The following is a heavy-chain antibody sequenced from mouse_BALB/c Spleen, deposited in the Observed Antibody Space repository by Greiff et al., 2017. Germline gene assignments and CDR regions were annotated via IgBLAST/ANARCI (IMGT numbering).Heavy chain of an antibody. V-gene: IGHV3-8*02. Sequence: EVQLQQSGPSLVKPSQTLSLTCSVTGDSITSGYWNWIRKFPGNKLEYMGYISYSGSTYYNPSLKSRISITRDTSKNQYYLQLNSVTTEDTATYYCARYRYYYGSSYWYFDVWGAGTTVTVSS. CDR3: ARYRYYYGSSYWYFDV. CDR1: GDSITSGY. CDR2: ISYSGST. J-gene: IGHJ1*01. D-gene: IGHD1-1*01.